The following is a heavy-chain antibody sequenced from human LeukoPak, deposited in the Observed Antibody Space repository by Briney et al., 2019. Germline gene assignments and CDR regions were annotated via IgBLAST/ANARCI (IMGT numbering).Heavy chain of an antibody. Sequence: ASVKVSCKASGGTFSSYAISWVRQAPGQGLEWMGRIIPILGIANYAQKFQGRVTITADKSTSTAYMELSSLRSEDTAVYYCARDGSGTLGAFDIWGQGTMVTVSS. V-gene: IGHV1-69*04. CDR1: GGTFSSYA. D-gene: IGHD3-10*01. CDR3: ARDGSGTLGAFDI. J-gene: IGHJ3*02. CDR2: IIPILGIA.